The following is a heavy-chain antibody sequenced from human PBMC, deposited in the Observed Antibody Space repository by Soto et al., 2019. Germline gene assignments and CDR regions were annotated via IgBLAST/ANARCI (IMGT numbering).Heavy chain of an antibody. D-gene: IGHD6-13*01. CDR1: GFTFSSYA. CDR3: AKDRISSWYYYYGMDV. CDR2: ISGSGGST. J-gene: IGHJ6*02. Sequence: GGSLRLSCAASGFTFSSYAMSWVRQAPGKGLEWVSAISGSGGSTYYADSVKGRFTVSRDNSKNTLYVQMNSLGVEDTAIYYCAKDRISSWYYYYGMDVWGQGTTVTVSS. V-gene: IGHV3-23*01.